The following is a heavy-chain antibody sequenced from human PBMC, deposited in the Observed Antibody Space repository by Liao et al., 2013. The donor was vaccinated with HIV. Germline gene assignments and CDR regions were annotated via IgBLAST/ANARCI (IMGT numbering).Heavy chain of an antibody. CDR2: INHSGST. CDR1: GGSISSYY. Sequence: QVQLQESGPGLVKPSETLSLTCTVSGGSISSYYWSWIRQPPGKGLEWIGEINHSGSTNYNPSLKSRVTMSVDTSRNQFSLKLTSVTAADTAVYYCAARLMTTFAGVIAPYYFDYWGQGTLVTVSS. J-gene: IGHJ4*02. D-gene: IGHD3-16*02. V-gene: IGHV4-59*08. CDR3: AARLMTTFAGVIAPYYFDY.